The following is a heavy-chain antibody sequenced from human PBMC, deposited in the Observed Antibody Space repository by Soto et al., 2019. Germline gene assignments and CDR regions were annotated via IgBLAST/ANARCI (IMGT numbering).Heavy chain of an antibody. Sequence: QLLLQESGPGLVKPSETLSLTCTVSGGSILDSTYYWAWIRQSPGKGLEWIGTIFYSGGTFYTPSLKSRVTMSVDTSNNQFSLKLSSLTAADTAVYYCARQASGYYYGGFDPWGQGTLVTVSS. CDR3: ARQASGYYYGGFDP. CDR1: GGSILDSTYY. V-gene: IGHV4-39*01. D-gene: IGHD3-22*01. CDR2: IFYSGGT. J-gene: IGHJ5*02.